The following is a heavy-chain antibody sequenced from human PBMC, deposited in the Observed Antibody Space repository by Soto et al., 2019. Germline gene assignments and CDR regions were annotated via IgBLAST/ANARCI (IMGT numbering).Heavy chain of an antibody. D-gene: IGHD3-10*01. V-gene: IGHV4-59*08. Sequence: SETLSLTCTVSDGSITNYYWNWIRQAPGKGLEWIGYIFYTGSTNYNPSLKSRVTISVDTSENQFSLKLSSVTAADTAVYFCARSPSMIRGVILDWWGQGMLVTVSS. CDR1: DGSITNYY. CDR3: ARSPSMIRGVILDW. CDR2: IFYTGST. J-gene: IGHJ4*02.